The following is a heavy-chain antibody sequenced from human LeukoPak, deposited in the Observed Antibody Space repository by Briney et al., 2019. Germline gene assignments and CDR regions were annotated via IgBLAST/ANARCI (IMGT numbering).Heavy chain of an antibody. D-gene: IGHD3-16*01. J-gene: IGHJ4*02. Sequence: PGRSLRLSCAASGFTFDDYAMYWVRQVPGKGLEWVSGISVSSSSIGYADSVKGRFTISRDNAKNSLYLQMNSLRAEDTAFYYCAKRLGNSRGTPCDFWGQGTLVTVSS. CDR3: AKRLGNSRGTPCDF. CDR2: ISVSSSSI. V-gene: IGHV3-9*01. CDR1: GFTFDDYA.